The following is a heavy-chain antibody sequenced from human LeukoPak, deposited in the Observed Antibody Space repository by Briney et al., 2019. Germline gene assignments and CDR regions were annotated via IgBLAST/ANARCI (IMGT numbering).Heavy chain of an antibody. CDR1: GYTFTGYY. V-gene: IGHV1-2*02. CDR3: ARGDYDILTGWPY. CDR2: INPNSGGT. Sequence: ASVKVSCKASGYTFTGYYINWLRQVPGQGFEWMGWINPNSGGTNYAQKFQGRVAMTRDTSINTAYMDLSRLRSDDTAVYYCARGDYDILTGWPYWGQGTLVTVSS. D-gene: IGHD3-9*01. J-gene: IGHJ4*02.